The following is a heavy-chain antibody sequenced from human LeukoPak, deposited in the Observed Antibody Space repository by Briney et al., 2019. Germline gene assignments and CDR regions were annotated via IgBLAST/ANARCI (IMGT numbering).Heavy chain of an antibody. CDR2: INHSAST. Sequence: PSGTLSLTCTVSGDSISSYWWSWVRQPPGKGLEWIGEINHSASTNYNPSLKSRVTISVDTSKNQFSLKLSSVTAADTAVYYCARVRELVTLDYWGQGTLVTVSS. V-gene: IGHV4-4*02. CDR1: GDSISSYW. J-gene: IGHJ4*02. D-gene: IGHD2-21*02. CDR3: ARVRELVTLDY.